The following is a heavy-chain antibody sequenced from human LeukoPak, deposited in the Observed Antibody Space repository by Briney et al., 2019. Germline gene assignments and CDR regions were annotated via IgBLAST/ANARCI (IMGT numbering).Heavy chain of an antibody. J-gene: IGHJ6*02. CDR1: GGSISSGDYY. Sequence: SSQTLSLTCTVSGGSISSGDYYWSWIRQPPGKGLEWSGYIYYSGSTYYNPSLKSRVTISVDTSKNQFSLKLSSVTAADTAVYYCARAPGTAAAGHHYYYGMDVWGQGTTVTVSS. CDR3: ARAPGTAAAGHHYYYGMDV. V-gene: IGHV4-30-4*01. D-gene: IGHD6-13*01. CDR2: IYYSGST.